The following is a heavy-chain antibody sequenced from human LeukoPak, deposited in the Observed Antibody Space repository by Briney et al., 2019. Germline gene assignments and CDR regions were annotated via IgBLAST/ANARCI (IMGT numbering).Heavy chain of an antibody. CDR3: ARDFGYCGGDCYSVFDY. J-gene: IGHJ4*02. Sequence: SVKVSCKASGGTFSSYAISWVRQAPGQGLEWMGGIIPIFGTANYAQKFQGRVTITTDESTSTAYMELSSLRSEDTAVYYCARDFGYCGGDCYSVFDYWGQGTLVTVSS. V-gene: IGHV1-69*05. D-gene: IGHD2-21*02. CDR2: IIPIFGTA. CDR1: GGTFSSYA.